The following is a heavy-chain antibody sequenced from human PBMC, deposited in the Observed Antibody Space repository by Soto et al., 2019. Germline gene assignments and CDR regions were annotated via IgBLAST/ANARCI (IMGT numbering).Heavy chain of an antibody. Sequence: QVQLQESGPGLVKPSETLSLTCTVSGDFISNFYWSWIRQPAGKGLESLGRISTTGRTNYNPSLQSRVAMSLDTSKNQFYLRLTSLTAAYTAVYFCARGMGRYFDLWGRGTLVTVFS. D-gene: IGHD3-16*01. CDR1: GDFISNFY. CDR2: ISTTGRT. J-gene: IGHJ2*01. CDR3: ARGMGRYFDL. V-gene: IGHV4-4*07.